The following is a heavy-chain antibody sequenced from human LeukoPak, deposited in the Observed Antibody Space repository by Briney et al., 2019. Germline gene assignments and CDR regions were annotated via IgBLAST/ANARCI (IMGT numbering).Heavy chain of an antibody. Sequence: SETLSLTCAVYGGSFSGYYWSWIRQPPGKGLEWIGEINHSGSTNYNPSLKSRVTISVDTSKNQFSLRLSSVTAADTAVYYCARWRGYFDYWGQGTLVTVSS. V-gene: IGHV4-34*01. CDR1: GGSFSGYY. D-gene: IGHD3-10*01. J-gene: IGHJ4*02. CDR3: ARWRGYFDY. CDR2: INHSGST.